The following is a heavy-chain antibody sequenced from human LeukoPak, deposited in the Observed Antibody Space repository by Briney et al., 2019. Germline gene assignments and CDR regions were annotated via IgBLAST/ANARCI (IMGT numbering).Heavy chain of an antibody. V-gene: IGHV3-30*04. CDR1: GFTFSSYA. CDR2: ISYDGSNK. J-gene: IGHJ4*02. CDR3: ARGQDGSGSRRYYFDY. D-gene: IGHD3-10*01. Sequence: GGSLRLSCAASGFTFSSYAMHWARQAPGKGLEWVAVISYDGSNKYYADSVKGRFTISRDNSKNTLYLQMNSLRAEDTAVYYCARGQDGSGSRRYYFDYWGQGTLVTVSS.